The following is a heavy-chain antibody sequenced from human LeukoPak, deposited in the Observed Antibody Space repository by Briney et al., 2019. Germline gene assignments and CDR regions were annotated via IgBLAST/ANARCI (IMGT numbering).Heavy chain of an antibody. Sequence: GGSLRLSCAASGFTFSSYAMHWVRQAPGKGLEWVAVISYDGSNKYYADSVKGRFTISRDNSKNTLYLQMNSLRAEDTAVYYCASGTYYYDSSGYYSLDYWGQGTLVTVSS. V-gene: IGHV3-30-3*01. CDR2: ISYDGSNK. D-gene: IGHD3-22*01. CDR3: ASGTYYYDSSGYYSLDY. CDR1: GFTFSSYA. J-gene: IGHJ4*02.